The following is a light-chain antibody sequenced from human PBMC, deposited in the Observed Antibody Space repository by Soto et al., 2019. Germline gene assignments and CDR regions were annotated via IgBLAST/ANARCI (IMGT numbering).Light chain of an antibody. CDR2: EVT. Sequence: QSVLTQPASVSGSPGQSITISCTGASSDVGDYNYVSWYQEHPGQVPKLIIFEVTTRPSGVSDRFSGSRSGNTASLTISGLQAEDEAYYYCLSHTGSRSLFGGGTKLTVL. V-gene: IGLV2-14*01. CDR3: LSHTGSRSL. CDR1: SSDVGDYNY. J-gene: IGLJ3*02.